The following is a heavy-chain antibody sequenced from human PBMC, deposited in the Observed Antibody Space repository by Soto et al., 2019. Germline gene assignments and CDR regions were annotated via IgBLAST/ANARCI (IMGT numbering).Heavy chain of an antibody. Sequence: GGSLRVSCAASGFTFSSYAMSWVRQAPGKGLEWVSAISGSGGSTYYADSVKGRFTISRDNSKNTLYLQVNSLRAEDTAVYYCANSLHYGDYPVDYWGQGTLVTSPQ. V-gene: IGHV3-23*01. CDR1: GFTFSSYA. CDR3: ANSLHYGDYPVDY. J-gene: IGHJ4*02. D-gene: IGHD4-17*01. CDR2: ISGSGGST.